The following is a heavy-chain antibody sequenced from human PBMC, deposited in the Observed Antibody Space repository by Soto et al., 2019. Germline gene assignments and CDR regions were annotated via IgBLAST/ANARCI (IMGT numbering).Heavy chain of an antibody. CDR2: IFHSGST. CDR3: ASAPGFNLFDS. D-gene: IGHD5-12*01. CDR1: GGSFSSSTYY. Sequence: SETLSLTCIVSGGSFSSSTYYGGWIRQPPGKGLEWIGSIFHSGSTYYNPSLKSRVTLSVDTSKNRFYLRLSSVTAADTAVYYCASAPGFNLFDSWGQGTLVTVSS. J-gene: IGHJ4*02. V-gene: IGHV4-39*01.